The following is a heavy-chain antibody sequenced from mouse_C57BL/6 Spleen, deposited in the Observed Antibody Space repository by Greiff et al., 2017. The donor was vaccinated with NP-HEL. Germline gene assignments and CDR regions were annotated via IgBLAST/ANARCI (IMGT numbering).Heavy chain of an antibody. CDR2: IYPGDGDT. J-gene: IGHJ4*01. CDR3: VRRADDGYAMDY. CDR1: GYAFSSYW. V-gene: IGHV1-80*01. Sequence: SGAELVKPGASVKLSCKASGYAFSSYWMNWVKQRPGKGLEWIGQIYPGDGDTNYNGKFKGKATLTADKSSSTAYMQLSSLTSEDSAVYFCVRRADDGYAMDYWGQGTSVTVSS. D-gene: IGHD2-12*01.